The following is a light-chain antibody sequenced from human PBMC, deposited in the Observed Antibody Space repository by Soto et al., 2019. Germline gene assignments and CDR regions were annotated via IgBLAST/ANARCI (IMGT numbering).Light chain of an antibody. V-gene: IGKV1-5*01. J-gene: IGKJ5*01. Sequence: DIQMTQSPSTLSASVGDRVTITCRASQSISNWLAWYQQTPGKVPKLLIYAASSLESGVPSRFSGSGSGTEFTLTISSLQPDDFATYYCQQYNTYWVTFGQGTRLEIK. CDR1: QSISNW. CDR3: QQYNTYWVT. CDR2: AAS.